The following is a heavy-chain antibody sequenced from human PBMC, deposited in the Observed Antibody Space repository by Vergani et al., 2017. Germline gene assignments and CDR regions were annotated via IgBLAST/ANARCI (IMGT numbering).Heavy chain of an antibody. CDR2: IKQDGSEK. D-gene: IGHD2-2*01. J-gene: IGHJ4*02. Sequence: EVQLVESGGGLVQPGGSLRLSCAASGFTFSSYWMSWVRQAPGKGLEWVANIKQDGSEKYYVDCVKGRFNISRDNAKNSLYLQMNSLRAEDTAVYYCARDRQYCSSTSCPTVLDYWGQGTLVTVSS. CDR3: ARDRQYCSSTSCPTVLDY. CDR1: GFTFSSYW. V-gene: IGHV3-7*03.